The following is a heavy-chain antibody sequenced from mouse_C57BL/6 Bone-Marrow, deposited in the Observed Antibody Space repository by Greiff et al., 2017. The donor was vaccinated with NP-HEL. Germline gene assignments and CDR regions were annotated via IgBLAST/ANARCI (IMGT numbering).Heavy chain of an antibody. Sequence: DVHLVESGGGLVKPGGSLKLSCAASGFTFSSYAMSWVRQTPEKRLEWVATISDGGSYTYYPDNVKGRFTISRDNAKNNLYLQMSHLKSEDTAMYYCARRNGPWFAYWGQGTLVTVSA. CDR2: ISDGGSYT. CDR3: ARRNGPWFAY. CDR1: GFTFSSYA. D-gene: IGHD1-1*02. J-gene: IGHJ3*01. V-gene: IGHV5-4*03.